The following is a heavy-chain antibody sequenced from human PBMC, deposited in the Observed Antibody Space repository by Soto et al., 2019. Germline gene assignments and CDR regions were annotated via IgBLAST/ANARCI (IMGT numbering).Heavy chain of an antibody. D-gene: IGHD2-2*01. CDR3: ARVVPGAEAWFGP. CDR2: ISLYSDGT. CDR1: GYTFSNYG. Sequence: ASVNVSCKTSGYTFSNYGITWVRQAPGQPLEWLGWISLYSDGTNYAQKFQGRVSMTTDTSTTTAYMELRSLRSDDTAVYYCARVVPGAEAWFGPWGQGTLVTVSS. V-gene: IGHV1-18*01. J-gene: IGHJ5*02.